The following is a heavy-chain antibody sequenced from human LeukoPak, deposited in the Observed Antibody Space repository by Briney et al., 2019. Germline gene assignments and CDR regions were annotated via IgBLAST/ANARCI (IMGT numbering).Heavy chain of an antibody. CDR3: ARDCSSTSCPHNWFDP. Sequence: SETLSLTCTVSGGSISSGSYYWSWIRQPAGKGLEWIGRIYTSGSTNYNPSLKRRVTISVDTSKNQFSLKLSSVTAADTAVYYCARDCSSTSCPHNWFDPWGQGTLVTVSS. CDR1: GGSISSGSYY. J-gene: IGHJ5*02. D-gene: IGHD2-2*01. CDR2: IYTSGST. V-gene: IGHV4-61*02.